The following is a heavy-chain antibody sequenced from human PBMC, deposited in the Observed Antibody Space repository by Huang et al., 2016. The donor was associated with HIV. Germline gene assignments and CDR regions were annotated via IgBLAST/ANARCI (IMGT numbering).Heavy chain of an antibody. CDR2: IYTSGST. D-gene: IGHD6-13*01. CDR1: GGSSNSDTYY. V-gene: IGHV4-61*09. CDR3: ARDRDLSSSWYHFDY. Sequence: QVQLQESGPGLVRPSQTLSLPCTVSGGSSNSDTYYWSWIRQPAGKGLEWIGHIYTSGSTKYNPALKSRVTISVDTSKNQFSLYLSSVTAADTAVYYCARDRDLSSSWYHFDYWGQGTLVTVSS. J-gene: IGHJ4*02.